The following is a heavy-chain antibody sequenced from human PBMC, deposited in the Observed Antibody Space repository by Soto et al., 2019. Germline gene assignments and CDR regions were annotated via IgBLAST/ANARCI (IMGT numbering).Heavy chain of an antibody. D-gene: IGHD6-19*01. CDR1: GFTFSDYY. Sequence: QVQLVESGGGLVKPGGSLRLSCAASGFTFSDYYMNWIRQAPGRGLEWVSYISRSSRYTNYADSVRGRFSISRDNAKNSLYVQMNSLIAEDTAVYYCARDTKPVTSYSSGWSVGLVVWGQGTTVTVSS. V-gene: IGHV3-11*05. CDR3: ARDTKPVTSYSSGWSVGLVV. J-gene: IGHJ6*02. CDR2: ISRSSRYT.